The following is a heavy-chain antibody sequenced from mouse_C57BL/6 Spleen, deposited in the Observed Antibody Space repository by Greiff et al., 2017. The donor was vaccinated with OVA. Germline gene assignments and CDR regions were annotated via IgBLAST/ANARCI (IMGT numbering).Heavy chain of an antibody. V-gene: IGHV3-6*01. CDR1: GYSITSGYY. J-gene: IGHJ2*01. D-gene: IGHD2-1*01. CDR3: AREGIYYGNYEGY. Sequence: EVHLVESGPGLVKPSQSLSLTCSVTGYSITSGYYGNWIRQFPGNKLEWMGYISYDGSNNYNPSLKNRISITRDTSKNQFFLKLNSVTTEDTATYYCAREGIYYGNYEGYWGQGTTLTVSS. CDR2: ISYDGSN.